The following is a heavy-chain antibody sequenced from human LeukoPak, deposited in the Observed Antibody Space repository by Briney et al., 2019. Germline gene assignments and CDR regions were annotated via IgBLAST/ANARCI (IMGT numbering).Heavy chain of an antibody. CDR2: ISGSGGST. CDR3: AKYGSTSALYYYYGMDV. V-gene: IGHV3-23*01. CDR1: GFTFSSYA. D-gene: IGHD5/OR15-5a*01. J-gene: IGHJ6*02. Sequence: GGSLRLSCAASGFTFSSYAMSWVRQAPGEGLEWVSAISGSGGSTYYADSVKGRFTISRDNSKNTLYLQMNSLRAEDTAVYYCAKYGSTSALYYYYGMDVWGQGTTVTVSS.